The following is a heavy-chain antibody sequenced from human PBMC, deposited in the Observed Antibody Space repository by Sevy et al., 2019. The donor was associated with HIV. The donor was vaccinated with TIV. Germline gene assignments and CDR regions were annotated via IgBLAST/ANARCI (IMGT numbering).Heavy chain of an antibody. Sequence: GGSLRLSCAASGFTFSSYAMHWVRQAPGKGLEWVAVISYDGSNKYYADSVKGRFTISRDNSKNTLYLHMNSLRAEDTAVYYCARDFTYYYDSSGSQGVDWFDPWGQGTLVTVSS. CDR3: ARDFTYYYDSSGSQGVDWFDP. CDR1: GFTFSSYA. V-gene: IGHV3-30-3*01. D-gene: IGHD3-22*01. J-gene: IGHJ5*02. CDR2: ISYDGSNK.